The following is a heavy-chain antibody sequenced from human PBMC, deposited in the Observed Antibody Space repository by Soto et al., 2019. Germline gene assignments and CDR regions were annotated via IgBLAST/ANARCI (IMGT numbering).Heavy chain of an antibody. Sequence: QVHLVQSGAEVKKPGSSVKVSCNTSGGTFRNCAINWVRQAPGQGLEWMGGIIHMSGRPRGMGGTIPFFGSTNYAQKFQGRVTISADEATRTAYMELSSLASEDTAVYYCARAETWMELWRAPGPMPRKCYYGMAVWGQGTTVTVSS. CDR2: IIHMSGRPRGMGGTIPFFGST. J-gene: IGHJ6*02. D-gene: IGHD5-18*01. V-gene: IGHV1-69*01. CDR1: GGTFRNCA. CDR3: ARAETWMELWRAPGPMPRKCYYGMAV.